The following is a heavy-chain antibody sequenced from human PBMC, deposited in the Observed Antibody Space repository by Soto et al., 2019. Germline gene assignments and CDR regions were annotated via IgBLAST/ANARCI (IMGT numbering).Heavy chain of an antibody. CDR3: ARVGVVVVAAISRGAFDI. CDR1: GGSISSYY. J-gene: IGHJ3*02. D-gene: IGHD2-15*01. V-gene: IGHV4-59*01. Sequence: SETLSLTCTVSGGSISSYYWSWIRQPPGKGLEWIGYIYYSGSANYNPSLKSRVTISVDTSKNQFSLKLSSVTAADTAVYYCARVGVVVVAAISRGAFDIWGQGTMVTVSS. CDR2: IYYSGSA.